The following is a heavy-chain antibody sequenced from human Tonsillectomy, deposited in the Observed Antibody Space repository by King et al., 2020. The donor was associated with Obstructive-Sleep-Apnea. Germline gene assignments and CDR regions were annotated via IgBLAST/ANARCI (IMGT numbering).Heavy chain of an antibody. CDR2: INHSGSS. D-gene: IGHD6-13*01. V-gene: IGHV4-34*01. Sequence: VQLQQWGAGLLKPSETLSLTCAVYGGSFSGYYWSWIRQPPGKGLEWIGEINHSGSSNYNPSLKSRVTISVDTSKNQFSLKLSSVTAADTAVYYCARYTTARQLVHDAFDIWGQGTMVTVSS. CDR1: GGSFSGYY. J-gene: IGHJ3*02. CDR3: ARYTTARQLVHDAFDI.